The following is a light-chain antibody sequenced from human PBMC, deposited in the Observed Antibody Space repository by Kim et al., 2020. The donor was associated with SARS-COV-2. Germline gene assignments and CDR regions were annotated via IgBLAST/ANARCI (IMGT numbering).Light chain of an antibody. J-gene: IGLJ1*01. CDR2: DVT. CDR3: SSYTSSNTFV. CDR1: SSDVGGNNY. Sequence: GQSVTISCTGSSSDVGGNNYVSLYQHHPGRAPILIFYDVTYRPSGVTGRFSSSKSGNTASLTSSGLQTDDETDYYCSSYTSSNTFVFGTGTKVTVL. V-gene: IGLV2-14*03.